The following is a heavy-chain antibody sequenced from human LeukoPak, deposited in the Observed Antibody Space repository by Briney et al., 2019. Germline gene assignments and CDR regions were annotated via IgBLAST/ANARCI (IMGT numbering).Heavy chain of an antibody. J-gene: IGHJ4*02. CDR3: AGDTLTNSVDY. CDR2: INPSGGSA. V-gene: IGHV1-46*01. D-gene: IGHD4-23*01. Sequence: GASVKVSCNASGYTFTTYYIHWVRQSPGQGLEWMGIINPSGGSASYAQKFQGRVTMTRDTSTSTVYMELSSLTSEDTAVYYCAGDTLTNSVDYWGQGTLVTVSS. CDR1: GYTFTTYY.